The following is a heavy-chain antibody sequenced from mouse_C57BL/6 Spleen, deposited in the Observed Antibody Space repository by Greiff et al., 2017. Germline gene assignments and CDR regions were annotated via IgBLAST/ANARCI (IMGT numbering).Heavy chain of an antibody. CDR2: IDPSDSYT. CDR1: GYTFTSYW. J-gene: IGHJ3*01. CDR3: ARGSNYEGWFAY. Sequence: VQLQQPGAELVMPGASVKLSCKASGYTFTSYWMHWVKQRPGQGLEWIGEIDPSDSYTNYNQQFKGKSTLTVDKSSSTAYMQLSSLTSEDSAVYYFARGSNYEGWFAYWGQGTLVTVSA. D-gene: IGHD2-5*01. V-gene: IGHV1-69*01.